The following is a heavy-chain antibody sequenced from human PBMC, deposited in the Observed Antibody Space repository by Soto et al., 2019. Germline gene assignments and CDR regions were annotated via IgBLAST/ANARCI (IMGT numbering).Heavy chain of an antibody. D-gene: IGHD4-17*01. CDR1: GFTFSSYA. J-gene: IGHJ4*02. V-gene: IGHV3-23*01. Sequence: EVQLLESGGGLVQPGGSLRLSCAASGFTFSSYAMSWVRQAPGKGLEWVSAISGSGGSTYYADSVKGRFTISRDNSKNTLYLQMNSLRAAATDVYYCAKDMTTVTTYWYYFDYWGQGTLVTVSS. CDR3: AKDMTTVTTYWYYFDY. CDR2: ISGSGGST.